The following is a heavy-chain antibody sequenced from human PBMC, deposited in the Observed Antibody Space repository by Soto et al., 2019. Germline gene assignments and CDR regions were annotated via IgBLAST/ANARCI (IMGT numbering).Heavy chain of an antibody. Sequence: VQLQQWGAGLLKPSETLSLTCAVYGGSFSGYCWSWIRQTPGERLEWVEDICHGGGANYNPSLKSRVSFSLDPSKNQFSLKLNSVMAADTAVYYCAGYSNSWSKYVKHWGRGSLVTVSS. V-gene: IGHV4-34*01. CDR3: AGYSNSWSKYVKH. CDR2: ICHGGGA. D-gene: IGHD6-13*01. J-gene: IGHJ1*01. CDR1: GGSFSGYC.